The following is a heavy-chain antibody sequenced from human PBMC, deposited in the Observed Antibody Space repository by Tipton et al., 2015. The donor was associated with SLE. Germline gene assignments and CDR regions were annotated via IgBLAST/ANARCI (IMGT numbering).Heavy chain of an antibody. V-gene: IGHV3-30*02. D-gene: IGHD6-13*01. CDR3: GKDFSWSIDY. CDR1: GFTFSSYA. Sequence: GSLRLSCAASGFTFSSYAMHWVRQAPGKGLEWVAYIHYDGINKVYGNSVKGRFTISRDSSFNKVYLHMNSLKPEDTALYYCGKDFSWSIDYWGRGTLVTVSS. CDR2: IHYDGINK. J-gene: IGHJ4*02.